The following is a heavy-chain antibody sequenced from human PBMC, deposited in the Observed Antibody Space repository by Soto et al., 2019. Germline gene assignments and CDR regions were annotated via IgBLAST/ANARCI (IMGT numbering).Heavy chain of an antibody. CDR3: ARYTRGPQNN. V-gene: IGHV3-48*03. Sequence: PGGSLRLSCAASGFIFSSYEMNLVRQAPEKGLEWVSYISSSGRTIYYADSVKGRFTMSRDNAKNSLYLQMNSLRAEDTAVYYCARYTRGPQNNWGQGTVVTVSS. J-gene: IGHJ4*02. CDR2: ISSSGRTI. D-gene: IGHD1-1*01. CDR1: GFIFSSYE.